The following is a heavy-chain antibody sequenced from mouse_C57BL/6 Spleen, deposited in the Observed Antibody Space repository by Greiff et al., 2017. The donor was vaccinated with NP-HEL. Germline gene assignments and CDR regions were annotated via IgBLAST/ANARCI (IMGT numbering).Heavy chain of an antibody. J-gene: IGHJ2*01. D-gene: IGHD1-1*01. CDR1: GYAFTNYL. CDR3: ARSRGLVITPFDY. V-gene: IGHV1-54*01. CDR2: INPGSGGT. Sequence: VQLQQSGAELVRPGTSVKVSCKASGYAFTNYLIEWVKQRPGQGLEWIGVINPGSGGTNYNEKFKGKATLTADKSSSTAYMQLSSLTSEDSAVYFCARSRGLVITPFDYWGQGTTLTVSS.